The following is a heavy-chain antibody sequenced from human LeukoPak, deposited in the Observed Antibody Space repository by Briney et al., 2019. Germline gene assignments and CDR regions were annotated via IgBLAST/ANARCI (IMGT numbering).Heavy chain of an antibody. CDR2: IKQDGSEK. J-gene: IGHJ3*02. D-gene: IGHD3-3*01. Sequence: PGGSLRLSCAASGFTFSSYWMSWVRQAPGKGLEWVANIKQDGSEKYYVDSVKGRFTISRDNAKNSLYLQMNSLRAEDTAVYYCARSLNYDFWSGYQADAFDIWGQGTMVTVSS. CDR3: ARSLNYDFWSGYQADAFDI. CDR1: GFTFSSYW. V-gene: IGHV3-7*01.